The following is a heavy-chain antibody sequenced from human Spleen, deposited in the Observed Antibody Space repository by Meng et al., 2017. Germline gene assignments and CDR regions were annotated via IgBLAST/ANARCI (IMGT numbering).Heavy chain of an antibody. Sequence: ASVKVSCKASGYTFTGYYIHWVRQAPGQGLEWMGWISRDSGGTNYAQKFQGRVTMTRDTSISTAYMELSRLRSDDTAVYYCARFGYYDSSGYYASHPDYWGQGNLVTVSS. CDR1: GYTFTGYY. J-gene: IGHJ4*02. D-gene: IGHD3-22*01. V-gene: IGHV1-2*02. CDR2: ISRDSGGT. CDR3: ARFGYYDSSGYYASHPDY.